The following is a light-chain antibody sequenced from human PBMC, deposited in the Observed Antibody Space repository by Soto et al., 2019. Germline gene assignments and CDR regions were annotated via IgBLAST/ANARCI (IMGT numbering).Light chain of an antibody. V-gene: IGKV3-11*01. Sequence: EIVLTQSPATLSLSPGERATLSCRASQSVGTYLAWYQQKPGQAPRRLIYDASNRATAVPGRFSGSGSGTDFTLTISSLEPEDFAVYYCHQRSNWPPFTFGPGTPVDMK. J-gene: IGKJ3*01. CDR3: HQRSNWPPFT. CDR2: DAS. CDR1: QSVGTY.